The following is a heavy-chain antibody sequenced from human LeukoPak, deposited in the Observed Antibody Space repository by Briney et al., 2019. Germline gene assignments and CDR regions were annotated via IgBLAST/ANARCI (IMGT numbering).Heavy chain of an antibody. J-gene: IGHJ6*03. CDR3: ARVEEGYGSGRRENYYYYYMDV. Sequence: SETLSLTCTVSGGSISSYYWSWIRQPPGKGLEWIGYIYNSGSTNNNPSLKSRVTISVDTSKKQFSLKLSSVTAADTAVYYCARVEEGYGSGRRENYYYYYMDVWGKGTTVTISS. CDR1: GGSISSYY. D-gene: IGHD3-10*01. V-gene: IGHV4-59*01. CDR2: IYNSGST.